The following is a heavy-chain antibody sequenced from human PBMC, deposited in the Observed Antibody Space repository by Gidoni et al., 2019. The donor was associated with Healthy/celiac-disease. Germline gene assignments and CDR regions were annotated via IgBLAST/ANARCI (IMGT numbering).Heavy chain of an antibody. CDR1: GGSFSGYY. V-gene: IGHV4-34*01. CDR2: INHSGST. J-gene: IGHJ4*02. D-gene: IGHD3-10*01. CDR3: ARWFGSKHSVDY. Sequence: QVQLQQWGAGLLKPSETLSLTCAVYGGSFSGYYWSWIRQHPGKGLEWIGEINHSGSTNYNPSLESRVTISVDTSKNQFSLKLSSVTAAETAVYYCARWFGSKHSVDYWGQGTLVTVSS.